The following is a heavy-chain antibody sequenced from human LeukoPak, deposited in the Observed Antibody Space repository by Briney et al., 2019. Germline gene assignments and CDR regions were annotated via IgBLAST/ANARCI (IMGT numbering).Heavy chain of an antibody. D-gene: IGHD3-16*02. CDR3: ARSHDHLWGNYPDY. J-gene: IGHJ4*02. Sequence: PGGSLRLSCAASGFTFSSYWMHWVRQAPGKGLEWIGEIHHDGRINYNPSLKSRVTLSVDKSKNQFSLRLNSVTAADTAMYYCARSHDHLWGNYPDYWGQGTLVTVSS. V-gene: IGHV4-4*02. CDR2: IHHDGRI. CDR1: GFTFSSYW.